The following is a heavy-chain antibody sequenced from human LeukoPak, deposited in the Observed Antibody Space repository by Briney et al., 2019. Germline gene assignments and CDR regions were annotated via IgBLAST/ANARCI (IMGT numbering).Heavy chain of an antibody. CDR1: GGSISSSSYY. Sequence: PSETLSLTCTVSGGSISSSSYYWGWIRQPPGKGLEWIGSIYYSGSTHYNPSLKSRVTISVDTSKNQFSLKLSSVTAADTAVYYCARQGGSYYVFDYWGQGTLVTVSS. CDR3: ARQGGSYYVFDY. D-gene: IGHD1-26*01. V-gene: IGHV4-39*01. CDR2: IYYSGST. J-gene: IGHJ4*02.